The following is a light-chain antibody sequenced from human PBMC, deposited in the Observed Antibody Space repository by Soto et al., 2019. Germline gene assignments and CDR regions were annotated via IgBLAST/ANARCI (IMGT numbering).Light chain of an antibody. Sequence: QSALTQPPSVSGSPGQSVTISCTGSSSDVGSYNRVSWYQQPPGTAPKLIIYEVTNRPSGVPDRFSGSKSGNTASLTISGLQAKDEADYYCSLYTSSNSWVFGGGTKLTVL. J-gene: IGLJ3*02. CDR3: SLYTSSNSWV. CDR1: SSDVGSYNR. V-gene: IGLV2-18*01. CDR2: EVT.